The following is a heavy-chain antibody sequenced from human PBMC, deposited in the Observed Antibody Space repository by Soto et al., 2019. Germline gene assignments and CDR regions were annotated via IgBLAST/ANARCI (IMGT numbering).Heavy chain of an antibody. CDR2: IIPIFGTA. CDR3: GVFGSGNYYYGMDV. J-gene: IGHJ6*02. CDR1: GGTFSSYA. V-gene: IGHV1-69*13. Sequence: GASVKVSCKASGGTFSSYAISWVRQAPGQGLKWMGGIIPIFGTANYAQKFQGRVTITADESTSTAYMELSSLRSEDTAVYYCGVFGSGNYYYGMDVWGQGTTVTVS. D-gene: IGHD6-6*01.